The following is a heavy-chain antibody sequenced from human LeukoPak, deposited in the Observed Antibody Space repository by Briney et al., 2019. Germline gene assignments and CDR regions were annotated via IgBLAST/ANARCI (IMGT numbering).Heavy chain of an antibody. Sequence: GGSLRFSCAASGFTFSSYAMHWVRQAPGKGLEWVAVISYDGSNKYYAGSVKGRFTISRDNSKNTLYLQMNSLRAEDTAVYYCARDAADYYYGMDVWGKGTTVTVSS. CDR1: GFTFSSYA. CDR3: ARDAADYYYGMDV. CDR2: ISYDGSNK. J-gene: IGHJ6*04. V-gene: IGHV3-30*04. D-gene: IGHD6-25*01.